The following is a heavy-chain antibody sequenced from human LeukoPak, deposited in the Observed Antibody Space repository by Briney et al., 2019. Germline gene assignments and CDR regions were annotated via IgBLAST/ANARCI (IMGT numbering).Heavy chain of an antibody. Sequence: ASVKVSCKASGYTFTSYAMHWVRQAPGQRLEWMGWINAGNGNTKYSQKFQGRVTITRDTSASTAYMELSSLRSEDTAVYYCARFRLGVVAATPIFDYWAREPWSPSPQ. V-gene: IGHV1-3*01. CDR3: ARFRLGVVAATPIFDY. J-gene: IGHJ4*02. CDR1: GYTFTSYA. D-gene: IGHD2-15*01. CDR2: INAGNGNT.